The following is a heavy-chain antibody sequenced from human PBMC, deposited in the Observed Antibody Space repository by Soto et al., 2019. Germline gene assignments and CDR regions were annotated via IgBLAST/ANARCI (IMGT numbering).Heavy chain of an antibody. CDR3: AREYFELLTCYYTDY. D-gene: IGHD3-9*01. Sequence: EGQLVESGGDLVHRGGSLRLSCAASGFPFSSYWMHLVRHTPGKGLDWVARISGDGVTTYYADSVTGRFTVSRDNAKNTLSLQLSVLRADDTVVYYCAREYFELLTCYYTDYWGQGPLVSVSS. V-gene: IGHV3-74*01. CDR1: GFPFSSYW. J-gene: IGHJ4*02. CDR2: ISGDGVTT.